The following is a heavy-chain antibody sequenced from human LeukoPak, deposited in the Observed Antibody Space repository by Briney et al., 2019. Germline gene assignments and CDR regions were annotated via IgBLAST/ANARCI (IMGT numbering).Heavy chain of an antibody. V-gene: IGHV3-30-3*01. J-gene: IGHJ3*02. CDR3: ANQREYYTSSDGFDI. Sequence: PGGSLRLSCAASGFTFSSYPMHWVRQAPGKGLEWVAIISYDGSNKYYADSVKGRFTISRDNSKNTLYLQMNSLRAEDTAVYYCANQREYYTSSDGFDIWGQGTMVTVSS. CDR1: GFTFSSYP. D-gene: IGHD3-3*01. CDR2: ISYDGSNK.